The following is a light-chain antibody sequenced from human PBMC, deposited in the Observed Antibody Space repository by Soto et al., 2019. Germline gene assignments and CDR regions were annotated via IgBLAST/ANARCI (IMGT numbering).Light chain of an antibody. V-gene: IGKV3-20*01. Sequence: ESVLTQSPATLSLSPGERATLFCRTSQSISSSCLAWYQKKPGQSPRLLISGASKRATGIPDRFSGSGSGADFSLTISRLEPEDFAVYYCHEYGTSPRLTFGEGTKLDMK. CDR1: QSISSSC. J-gene: IGKJ2*01. CDR3: HEYGTSPRLT. CDR2: GAS.